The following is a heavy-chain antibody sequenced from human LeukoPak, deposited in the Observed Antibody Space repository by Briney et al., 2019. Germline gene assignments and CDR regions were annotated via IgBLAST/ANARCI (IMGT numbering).Heavy chain of an antibody. D-gene: IGHD3-22*01. CDR2: INHSGST. Sequence: PSETLSLTCAVYGGSFSGYYWSWIRQPPGKGLEWIGEINHSGSTNYNPSLKSRVTISVDTSKNQFSLKLSSVTAADTAVYYCASLPDHYDSSGYYTVWYFDYWGQGTLVTVSS. CDR3: ASLPDHYDSSGYYTVWYFDY. V-gene: IGHV4-34*01. J-gene: IGHJ4*02. CDR1: GGSFSGYY.